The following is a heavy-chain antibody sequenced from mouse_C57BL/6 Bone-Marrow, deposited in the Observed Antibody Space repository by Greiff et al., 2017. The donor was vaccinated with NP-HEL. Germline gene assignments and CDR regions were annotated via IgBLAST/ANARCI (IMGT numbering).Heavy chain of an antibody. Sequence: VNVVESGPELVKPGASVKISCKASGYAFSSSWMNWVKQRPGKGLEWIGRIYPGDGDTNYNGKFKGKATLTADKSSSTAYMQLSSLTSEDSAVYFCAREGAQAFLDYWGQGTTLTVSS. V-gene: IGHV1-82*01. CDR3: AREGAQAFLDY. CDR1: GYAFSSSW. D-gene: IGHD3-2*02. CDR2: IYPGDGDT. J-gene: IGHJ2*01.